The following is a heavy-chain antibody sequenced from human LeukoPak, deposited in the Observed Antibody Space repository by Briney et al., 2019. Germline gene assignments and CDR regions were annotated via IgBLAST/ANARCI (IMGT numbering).Heavy chain of an antibody. V-gene: IGHV1-69*13. CDR3: ARVGALYCSSTSCLAEYFQH. D-gene: IGHD2-2*01. CDR2: IIPIFGTA. J-gene: IGHJ1*01. Sequence: SVKVSCKASGGTFSSYAISWVRRAPGQGLEWMGGIIPIFGTANYAQKFQGRVTITADESTSTAYMELSSLRSEDTAVYYCARVGALYCSSTSCLAEYFQHWGQGTLVTVSS. CDR1: GGTFSSYA.